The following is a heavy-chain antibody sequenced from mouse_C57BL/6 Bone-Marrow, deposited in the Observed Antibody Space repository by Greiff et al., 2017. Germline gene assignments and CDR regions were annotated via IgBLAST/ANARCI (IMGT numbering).Heavy chain of an antibody. V-gene: IGHV1-81*01. CDR1: GYTFTSYG. D-gene: IGHD2-1*01. CDR2: IYPRSGNT. J-gene: IGHJ3*01. CDR3: ARRRDYGNPWFAY. Sequence: VQLQQSGAELARPGASVKLSCKASGYTFTSYGISWVKQRTGQGLEWIGEIYPRSGNTYYNEKFKGKATLTTDKSSSTAYMELRSLTFEDSAVDFCARRRDYGNPWFAYWGQGTLVTVSA.